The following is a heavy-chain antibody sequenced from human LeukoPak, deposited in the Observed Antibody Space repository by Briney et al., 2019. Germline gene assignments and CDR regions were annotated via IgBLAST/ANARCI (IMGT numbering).Heavy chain of an antibody. CDR3: ARQSYYDSSQNRIFDY. J-gene: IGHJ4*02. V-gene: IGHV5-51*01. CDR2: IYPGDSDT. Sequence: GESLKISCKASGYSFTNYYWIAWVPQMPGKGLEWVGIIYPGDSDTRYSPSFQRQVTISADKYISTAYLQWSSLKASDSAMYYCARQSYYDSSQNRIFDYWGQGTLVTVSS. D-gene: IGHD3-22*01. CDR1: GYSFTNYYW.